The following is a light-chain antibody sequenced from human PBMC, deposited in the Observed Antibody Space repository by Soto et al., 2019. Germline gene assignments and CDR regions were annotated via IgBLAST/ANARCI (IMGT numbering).Light chain of an antibody. Sequence: DIVLTQSPATLSLSPGERATPSCRASQSIDTYLAWYQQKPGQAPRLLIYEASNRATGIPARFSGSGSETDFTLTISSLEPEDFAVYDCQHCSNWVAFGGGTKVDI. J-gene: IGKJ4*01. CDR1: QSIDTY. CDR3: QHCSNWVA. V-gene: IGKV3-11*01. CDR2: EAS.